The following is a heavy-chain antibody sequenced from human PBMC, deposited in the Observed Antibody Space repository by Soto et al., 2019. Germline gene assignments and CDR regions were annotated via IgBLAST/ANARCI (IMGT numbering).Heavy chain of an antibody. CDR2: IYYSGST. V-gene: IGHV4-31*03. Sequence: QVQLQESGPGLVKPSQTLSLTCTVSGGSISSGGYYWSWIRQHPGKGLEWIGYIYYSGSTYYNPSLQSRVTISVDTSNNQCSLKLSSVTAADTAVYYCARWPQLEPRFDYWGQGTLVTVSS. CDR1: GGSISSGGYY. CDR3: ARWPQLEPRFDY. D-gene: IGHD1-1*01. J-gene: IGHJ4*02.